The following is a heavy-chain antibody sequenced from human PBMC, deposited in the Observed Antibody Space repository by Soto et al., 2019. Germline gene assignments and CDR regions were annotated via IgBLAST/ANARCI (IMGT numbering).Heavy chain of an antibody. CDR2: ISSSSSYI. J-gene: IGHJ6*02. CDR1: GFTFSSYS. CDR3: ARAAAEIRYYGMDV. D-gene: IGHD6-13*01. V-gene: IGHV3-21*01. Sequence: GGSLRLSCAASGFTFSSYSMNWVRQAPGKGLEWVSSISSSSSYIYYADSVKGRFTISRDNAKNSLYLQMISLRAEDTAVYYCARAAAEIRYYGMDVWGQGTTVTVSS.